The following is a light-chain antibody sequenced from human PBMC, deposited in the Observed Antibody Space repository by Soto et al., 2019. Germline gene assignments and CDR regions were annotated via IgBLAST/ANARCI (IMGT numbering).Light chain of an antibody. J-gene: IGLJ3*02. CDR3: ISYTSCSTWV. V-gene: IGLV2-14*01. CDR1: SSDIGGYNY. Sequence: QSVLTQPASVSGSPGQSIIISCSGTSSDIGGYNYVSWYQQHPGKAPKLMIYEVSNRPSGVSDRFSGSRSGNTASLTISGLQAEDESDYYCISYTSCSTWVFGGGTKLTVL. CDR2: EVS.